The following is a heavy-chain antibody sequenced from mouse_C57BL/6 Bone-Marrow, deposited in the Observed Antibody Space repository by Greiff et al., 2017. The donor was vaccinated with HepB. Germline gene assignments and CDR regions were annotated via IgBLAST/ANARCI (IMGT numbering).Heavy chain of an antibody. D-gene: IGHD1-1*01. CDR1: GYAFTNYL. CDR3: ARWGNYYGSSPWYVEV. Sequence: QVQLQQSGAELVRPGTSVKVSCKASGYAFTNYLIEWVKQRPGQGLEWIGVINPGSGGTNYNEKFKGKATLTADKSSSTAYMQLSSLTSEDSAVYFCARWGNYYGSSPWYVEVWGTGTTVTVSS. CDR2: INPGSGGT. V-gene: IGHV1-54*01. J-gene: IGHJ1*03.